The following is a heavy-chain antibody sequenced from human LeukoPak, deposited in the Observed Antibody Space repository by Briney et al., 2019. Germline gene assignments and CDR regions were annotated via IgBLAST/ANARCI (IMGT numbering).Heavy chain of an antibody. J-gene: IGHJ4*02. CDR1: GGSISSGGYY. D-gene: IGHD4-17*01. CDR2: IYYSGST. CDR3: ASRNQANDYGDYGGDY. Sequence: SETLSLTCTVSGGSISSGGYYWSWIRQHPGKGLEWIGYIYYSGSTYYNPSLKSRVTISVDTSKNQFSLKLSSVTAADTAVYYCASRNQANDYGDYGGDYWGQGTLVTVSS. V-gene: IGHV4-31*03.